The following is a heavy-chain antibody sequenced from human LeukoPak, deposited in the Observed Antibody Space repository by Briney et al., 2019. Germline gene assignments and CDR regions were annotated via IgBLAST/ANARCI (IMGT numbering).Heavy chain of an antibody. V-gene: IGHV3-53*04. CDR2: IYSGGST. CDR1: GFTVSSNY. J-gene: IGHJ6*02. Sequence: GGSLRLSCAASGFTVSSNYMSWVRQAPGKGLEWVSVIYSGGSTYYADSVKGRFTISRHNSKNTLYLQMNSLRAEDTAVYYCASEIPKRSHYYYYYGMDVWGQGTTVTVSS. CDR3: ASEIPKRSHYYYYYGMDV.